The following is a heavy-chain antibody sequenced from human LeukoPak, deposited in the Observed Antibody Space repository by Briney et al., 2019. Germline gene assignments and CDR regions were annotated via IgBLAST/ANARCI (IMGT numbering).Heavy chain of an antibody. CDR1: GFTFSSYS. Sequence: PGGSLRLPCAVSGFTFSSYSMSWVRQAPGKGLEWVSSISSSGTYKYYADSVKGRFTISRDNAKNSLYLQMNSLRAEDTAVYYCARGYSSSLDYWGQGTLVTVSS. V-gene: IGHV3-21*01. J-gene: IGHJ4*02. CDR2: ISSSGTYK. CDR3: ARGYSSSLDY. D-gene: IGHD6-13*01.